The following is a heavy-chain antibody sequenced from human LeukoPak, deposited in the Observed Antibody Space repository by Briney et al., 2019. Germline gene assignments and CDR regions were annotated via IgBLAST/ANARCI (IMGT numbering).Heavy chain of an antibody. D-gene: IGHD1-26*01. J-gene: IGHJ4*02. Sequence: GGSLRLSCAASGFDFSTYWMSWVRQAPGKGLEWVANIKQDGSEKYYVDSVKGRFTISRDNAKNSLFLQMNSLRVEDTAVYYCARDVGGSLDYWGQGTLVTVSS. CDR2: IKQDGSEK. CDR3: ARDVGGSLDY. V-gene: IGHV3-7*01. CDR1: GFDFSTYW.